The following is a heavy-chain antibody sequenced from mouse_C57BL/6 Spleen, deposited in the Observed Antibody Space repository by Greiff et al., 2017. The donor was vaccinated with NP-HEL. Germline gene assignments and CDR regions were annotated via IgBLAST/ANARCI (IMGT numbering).Heavy chain of an antibody. D-gene: IGHD2-1*01. CDR3: ARKGIYYGFDY. Sequence: QVQLKESGPELVKPGASVKISCKASGYAFSSSWMNWVKQRPGKGLEWIGRIYPGDGDTNYNGKFKGKATLTADKSSSTAYMQLSSLTSEDSAVYFCARKGIYYGFDYWGQGTTLTVSS. CDR1: GYAFSSSW. CDR2: IYPGDGDT. V-gene: IGHV1-82*01. J-gene: IGHJ2*01.